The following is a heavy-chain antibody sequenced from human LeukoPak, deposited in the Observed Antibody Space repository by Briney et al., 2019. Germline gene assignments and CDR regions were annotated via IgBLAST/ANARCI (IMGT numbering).Heavy chain of an antibody. CDR2: IKQDGSEK. J-gene: IGHJ3*02. V-gene: IGHV3-7*01. Sequence: GGSLRLSCAASGFTFSIYWMSWVRQAPGKGLEWVANIKQDGSEKYYVDSVKGRFTITRDNAKNSLYLQMNSLRAEDTAVYYCARRWGLLQDAFDIWGQGTRVTVSS. CDR1: GFTFSIYW. D-gene: IGHD1-26*01. CDR3: ARRWGLLQDAFDI.